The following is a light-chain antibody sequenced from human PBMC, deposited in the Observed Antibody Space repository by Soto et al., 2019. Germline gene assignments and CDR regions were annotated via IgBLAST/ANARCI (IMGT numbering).Light chain of an antibody. CDR1: QSISTR. CDR2: KAS. J-gene: IGKJ1*01. CDR3: QQYYSYPRT. V-gene: IGKV1-5*03. Sequence: IQITQSPSTLSASVVDRVTITCRASQSISTRLAWYQQKPGKAPKLLIYKASSLQSGVPSRFSGSGSGTDFTLTISCLQSEDFATYYCQQYYSYPRTFGQGTKVDI.